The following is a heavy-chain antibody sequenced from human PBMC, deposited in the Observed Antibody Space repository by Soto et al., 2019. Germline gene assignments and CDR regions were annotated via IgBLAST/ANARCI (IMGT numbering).Heavy chain of an antibody. Sequence: QVQLVQSGAEVKKPGASVKVSCKASGYTFTGYYMHWVRQAPGQGLEWMGWINPNSGGTNYAQKFQGWVTMTRDTTNSTAYMELSRLGYDETAVYYCARAGESPAGGSWSNYYYYGMDVWGQGTTVTVSS. CDR1: GYTFTGYY. CDR2: INPNSGGT. J-gene: IGHJ6*02. V-gene: IGHV1-2*04. CDR3: ARAGESPAGGSWSNYYYYGMDV. D-gene: IGHD6-13*01.